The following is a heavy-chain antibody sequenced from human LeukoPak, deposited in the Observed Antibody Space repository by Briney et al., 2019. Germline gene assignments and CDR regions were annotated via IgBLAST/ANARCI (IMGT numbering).Heavy chain of an antibody. CDR2: ISSSSSYI. J-gene: IGHJ4*02. CDR1: GFTFSSYS. V-gene: IGHV3-21*01. D-gene: IGHD3-9*01. Sequence: GGSLRLSCAASGFTFSSYSMNWVRQAPGKGLEWVSSISSSSSYIYYADSVKGRFTISRDNAKNSLYPQMNSLRAEDTAVYYCARNAYDILTGYYLADYWGQGTLVTVSS. CDR3: ARNAYDILTGYYLADY.